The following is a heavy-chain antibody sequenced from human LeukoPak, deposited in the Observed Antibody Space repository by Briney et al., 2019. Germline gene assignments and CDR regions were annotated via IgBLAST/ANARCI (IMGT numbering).Heavy chain of an antibody. D-gene: IGHD3-16*01. V-gene: IGHV3-7*03. J-gene: IGHJ6*02. CDR3: ARGGGLDV. CDR2: INHNGNVN. CDR1: GFTFSSYW. Sequence: GGSLRLSCAASGFTFSSYWMNWARQAPGKGLEWVASINHNGNVNYYVDSVKGRFTISRDNAKNSLYLQMSNLGAEDTAVYFGARGGGLDVWGQGATVTVSS.